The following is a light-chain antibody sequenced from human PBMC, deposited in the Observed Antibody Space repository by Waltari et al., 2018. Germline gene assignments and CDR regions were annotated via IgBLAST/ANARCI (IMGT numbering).Light chain of an antibody. J-gene: IGKJ2*02. CDR1: QSVSNW. Sequence: DIQMSQSPSTLSASVEDSVTITCRASQSVSNWLAWYQQKPGKAPRLLIFKASTLGSGVPPRFSGSGSGKEVTLTFSSLQPDDFATYYCQQYKTYWGTFGQGTKLEIK. CDR2: KAS. CDR3: QQYKTYWGT. V-gene: IGKV1-5*03.